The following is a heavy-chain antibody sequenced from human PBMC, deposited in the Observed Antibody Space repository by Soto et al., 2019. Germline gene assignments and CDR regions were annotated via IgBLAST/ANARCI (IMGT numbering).Heavy chain of an antibody. D-gene: IGHD3-22*01. Sequence: GASAQVSCKESGYSFTSYYMHWVLQAPGRGLEWMGWINPGNGNTKYSQQFQGRVITDRDTSGSTAYMELISLRSEDTAVYYCARGDYFDSSNYLAYWGLGTMVTVSS. CDR1: GYSFTSYY. J-gene: IGHJ4*02. CDR3: ARGDYFDSSNYLAY. CDR2: INPGNGNT. V-gene: IGHV1-3*01.